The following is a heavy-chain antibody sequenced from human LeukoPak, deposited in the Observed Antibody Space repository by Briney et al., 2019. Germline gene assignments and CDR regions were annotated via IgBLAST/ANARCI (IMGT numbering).Heavy chain of an antibody. V-gene: IGHV3-30*03. J-gene: IGHJ4*02. CDR3: ARELSQIVWGGLDY. D-gene: IGHD2-21*01. CDR1: GFTFSSYA. Sequence: GGSLRLSCAASGFTFSSYAMNWVRQAPGKGLEWVAVIQNDASTENFADSVKGRFTISRDNSKNTVFLQMNSLRVEDTAVYYCARELSQIVWGGLDYGGQGTLVSVSS. CDR2: IQNDASTE.